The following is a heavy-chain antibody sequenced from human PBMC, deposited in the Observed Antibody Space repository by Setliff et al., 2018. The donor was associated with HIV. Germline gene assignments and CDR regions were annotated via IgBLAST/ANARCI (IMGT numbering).Heavy chain of an antibody. CDR2: INHSGST. CDR3: ARESPSSSWFYFDF. CDR1: GGSFSGYY. Sequence: PSETLSLTCAVYGGSFSGYYWNWIRQPPGKGLEWIGEINHSGSTNYNPSLKSRVTISVDTSKNQFSLKLGSVTAADTAVYYCARESPSSSWFYFDFWGQGTLVTVSS. D-gene: IGHD6-13*01. J-gene: IGHJ4*02. V-gene: IGHV4-34*01.